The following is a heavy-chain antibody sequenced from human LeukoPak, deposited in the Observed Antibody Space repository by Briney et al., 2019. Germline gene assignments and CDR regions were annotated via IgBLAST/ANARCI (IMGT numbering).Heavy chain of an antibody. J-gene: IGHJ5*02. D-gene: IGHD2-2*01. CDR1: GYTFTGYY. CDR3: ARHSAYCSSTSCSSFPNWFDP. V-gene: IGHV1-2*02. CDR2: INPNSGGT. Sequence: ASVKVSCKASGYTFTGYYMHWVRQAPGQGLEWMGWINPNSGGTNYAQKFQGRVTMTRDTSISTAYMELSRLRSDDTAVYYCARHSAYCSSTSCSSFPNWFDPWGQGTLVTVSS.